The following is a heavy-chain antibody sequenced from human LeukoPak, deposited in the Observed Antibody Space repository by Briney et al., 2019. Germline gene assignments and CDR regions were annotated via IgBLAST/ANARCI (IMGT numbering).Heavy chain of an antibody. D-gene: IGHD3-10*01. CDR2: INPSGGST. V-gene: IGHV1-46*01. CDR3: ARELGYYYGSGANWFDP. CDR1: GYIFTGYY. Sequence: ASVKVSCKASGYIFTGYYMHWVRQAPGQGLEWMGIINPSGGSTSYAQKFQGRVTMTRDTSTSTVYMELSSLRSEDTAVYYCARELGYYYGSGANWFDPWGQGTLVTVSS. J-gene: IGHJ5*02.